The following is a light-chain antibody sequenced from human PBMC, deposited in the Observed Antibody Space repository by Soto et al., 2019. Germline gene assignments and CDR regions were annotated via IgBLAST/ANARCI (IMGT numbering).Light chain of an antibody. CDR3: QKYNTAPLT. CDR2: AAS. J-gene: IGKJ4*01. CDR1: QGIYNY. V-gene: IGKV1-27*01. Sequence: DIQMTQSPSSLSASVGDRVTITCRASQGIYNYLAWFQQKPGKVPKLLIYAASALQSGVPSRFSGSGSGTDFTLTISGLQPEDVATYDCQKYNTAPLTFGGGTKVEIK.